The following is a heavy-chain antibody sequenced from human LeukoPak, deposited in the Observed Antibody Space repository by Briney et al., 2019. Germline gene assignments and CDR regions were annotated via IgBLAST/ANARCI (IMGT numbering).Heavy chain of an antibody. CDR1: GFTFSSYW. CDR3: AEDQQLEPFHY. Sequence: PGGSLRLSCTVSGFTFSSYWMSWVRQAPGKGLEWVANIDQGGSDKSYVDSVKGRFTVSRDNAKKSLYLQMNSLRAEDTAVYYCAEDQQLEPFHYWGRGTLVTVSS. V-gene: IGHV3-7*01. CDR2: IDQGGSDK. D-gene: IGHD1-1*01. J-gene: IGHJ4*02.